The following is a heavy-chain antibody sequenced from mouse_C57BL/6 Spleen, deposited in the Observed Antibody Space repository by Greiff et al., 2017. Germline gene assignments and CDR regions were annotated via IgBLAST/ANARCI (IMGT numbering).Heavy chain of an antibody. Sequence: VQLVESGGGLVQSGRSLRLSCATSGFTFSDFYMEWVRQAPGKGLEWIAASRNKANDYTTEYSASVKGRFIVSRDTSQSILYLQMNALRAEDTAIYYCARGDGYYYAMDYWGQGTSVTVSS. J-gene: IGHJ4*01. V-gene: IGHV7-1*01. CDR2: SRNKANDYTT. D-gene: IGHD2-2*01. CDR3: ARGDGYYYAMDY. CDR1: GFTFSDFY.